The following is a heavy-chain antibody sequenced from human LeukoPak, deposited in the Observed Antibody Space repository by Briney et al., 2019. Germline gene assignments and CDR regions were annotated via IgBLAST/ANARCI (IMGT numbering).Heavy chain of an antibody. Sequence: PSETLSLTCSVSGGFNSRYYWSWVRQPLGKGLEWLGHIFYSGHSNYNASLTSRIRMSVDTSKAQFALELAFVIAADTAVYYCARIDPLGFFDQWGPGILVTVSS. CDR1: GGFNSRYY. V-gene: IGHV4-59*12. D-gene: IGHD6-25*01. CDR3: ARIDPLGFFDQ. J-gene: IGHJ4*02. CDR2: IFYSGHS.